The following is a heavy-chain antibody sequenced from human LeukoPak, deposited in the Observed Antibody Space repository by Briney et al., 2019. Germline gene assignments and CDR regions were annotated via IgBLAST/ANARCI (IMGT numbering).Heavy chain of an antibody. CDR3: AKDVGSYYDFWSGYYTPDYFDY. CDR1: GFTFSSYG. J-gene: IGHJ4*02. D-gene: IGHD3-3*01. CDR2: IWYDGSNK. Sequence: GGSLRLSCAASGFTFSSYGMHWVRQAPGKGLEWVAVIWYDGSNKYYADSVKGRFTISRDKSKNTLYLQMNSLRAEDTAVYYCAKDVGSYYDFWSGYYTPDYFDYWGQGTLVTVSS. V-gene: IGHV3-33*03.